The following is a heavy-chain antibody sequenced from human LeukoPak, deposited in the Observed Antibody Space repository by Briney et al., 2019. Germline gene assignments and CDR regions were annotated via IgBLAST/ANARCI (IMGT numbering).Heavy chain of an antibody. D-gene: IGHD3-10*01. CDR2: ISGSGGST. CDR3: ARDGYYYGSGNWFDP. V-gene: IGHV3-23*01. CDR1: GFTFSSYA. J-gene: IGHJ5*02. Sequence: PGGSLRLSCAASGFTFSSYAMSWVRQAPGKGLEWVSAISGSGGSTYYADSVKGRFTISRDNSKNTLYLQMNSLRAEDTAVYYCARDGYYYGSGNWFDPWGQGTLVTVSS.